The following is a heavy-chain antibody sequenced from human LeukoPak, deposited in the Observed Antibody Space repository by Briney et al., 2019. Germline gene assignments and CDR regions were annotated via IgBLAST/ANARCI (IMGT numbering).Heavy chain of an antibody. V-gene: IGHV3-64D*06. Sequence: GGSLRLSRSASGFTFSSYAMHWVRQAPGRGLQYVSVISGNGVSTSYADSVKGRFTISRDNSKNTVYLQMTSLRAEDTAVYYCVGDGRDGYNIYFHHWGQGTLVTVSS. J-gene: IGHJ1*01. CDR1: GFTFSSYA. CDR3: VGDGRDGYNIYFHH. D-gene: IGHD5-24*01. CDR2: ISGNGVST.